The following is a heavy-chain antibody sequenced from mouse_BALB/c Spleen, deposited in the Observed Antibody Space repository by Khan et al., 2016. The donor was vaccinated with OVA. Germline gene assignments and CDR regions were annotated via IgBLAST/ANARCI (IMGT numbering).Heavy chain of an antibody. Sequence: QVQLKESGAELVRPGVSVKISCKGSGYTFTDFTLHWVKQSHAMSLEWIGVISTYYGDATYNQRFKDKATMTVDKSSSTAYIELARLTSEDSAIYYCTRGGWRNRFAYWGQGTLVTVSA. CDR2: ISTYYGDA. CDR3: TRGGWRNRFAY. J-gene: IGHJ3*01. D-gene: IGHD1-1*02. V-gene: IGHV1S137*01. CDR1: GYTFTDFT.